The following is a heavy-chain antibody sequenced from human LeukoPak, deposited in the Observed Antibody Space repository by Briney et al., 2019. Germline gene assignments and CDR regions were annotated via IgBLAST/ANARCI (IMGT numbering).Heavy chain of an antibody. V-gene: IGHV4-39*01. CDR3: AKSGGSGLIDY. J-gene: IGHJ4*02. Sequence: SETLPLTCTVSGGSISSSSYYWGWVRQPPGKGLEWIGNIYSSGNTYYNASLKSRVTIYIDTSKNQFSLNLSSVTAADTAVYYCAKSGGSGLIDYWGQGTLVTVSS. CDR1: GGSISSSSYY. D-gene: IGHD1-26*01. CDR2: IYSSGNT.